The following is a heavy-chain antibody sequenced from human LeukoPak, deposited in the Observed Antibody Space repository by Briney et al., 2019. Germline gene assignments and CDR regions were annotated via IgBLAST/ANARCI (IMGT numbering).Heavy chain of an antibody. V-gene: IGHV1-18*01. CDR2: ISGNNDNP. CDR3: ARGGTSTDDY. D-gene: IGHD1-26*01. J-gene: IGHJ4*02. Sequence: GASVKVSCKTSGYTFSNFGINWVRQAPGQGLEWMGWISGNNDNPNYGQKFQGRFTGTTDSSTSTAYMELRNLTFDDTAVYYCARGGTSTDDYWGQGTLVTVSS. CDR1: GYTFSNFG.